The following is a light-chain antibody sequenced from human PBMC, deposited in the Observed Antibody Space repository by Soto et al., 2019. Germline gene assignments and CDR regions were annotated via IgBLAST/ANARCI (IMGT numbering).Light chain of an antibody. Sequence: QSVLTQPPSVSGAPGQRVTFSRTGSSSNIGAGYDVHWYQHLPGTAPKLLIYGNTNRPSGVPDRFSGSKSGTSASLAITGLQAEDEADYYCQSFDNSLSGPVVFGGGTKLTVL. CDR3: QSFDNSLSGPVV. CDR1: SSNIGAGYD. J-gene: IGLJ2*01. CDR2: GNT. V-gene: IGLV1-40*01.